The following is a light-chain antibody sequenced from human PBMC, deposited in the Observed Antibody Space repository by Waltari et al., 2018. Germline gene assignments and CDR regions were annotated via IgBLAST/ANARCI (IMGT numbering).Light chain of an antibody. Sequence: DIVMTQSPDSLAVSLGERATINCKSTQNVLFISNNKNYLAWYQQKSGQPPKLLFYWASTREAGVPDRISGSGSGTDFTLTISSLQAEDVAVYYCQQYYSIPFTFGQGTKVETK. CDR3: QQYYSIPFT. CDR1: QNVLFISNNKNY. CDR2: WAS. J-gene: IGKJ2*01. V-gene: IGKV4-1*01.